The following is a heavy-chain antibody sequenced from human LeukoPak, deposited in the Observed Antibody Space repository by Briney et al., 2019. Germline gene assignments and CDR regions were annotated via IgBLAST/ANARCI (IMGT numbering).Heavy chain of an antibody. D-gene: IGHD1-7*01. Sequence: TGGSLRLSCAASGFTVSSNYMSWVRQAPGKGLEWVSAIGTAGDTYYPGSVKGRFTISRENAKNSLYLQMNSLRAGDTAVYYCARAGANFTYGMDVWGQGTTVTVSS. V-gene: IGHV3-13*04. J-gene: IGHJ6*02. CDR2: IGTAGDT. CDR3: ARAGANFTYGMDV. CDR1: GFTVSSNY.